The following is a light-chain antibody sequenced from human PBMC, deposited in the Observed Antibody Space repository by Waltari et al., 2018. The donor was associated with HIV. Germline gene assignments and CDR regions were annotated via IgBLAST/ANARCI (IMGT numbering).Light chain of an antibody. Sequence: QSALTQPPSASGSPGQSVAISCTGTSSDIGGYNYVSWYQQHPGKAPKLMIFEVTKRPPGVPDRFSGSRSGTSASLAISGLRSGDEADYYCAAWDDSLNGWVFGGGTKLTVL. CDR1: SSDIGGYNY. V-gene: IGLV2-8*01. J-gene: IGLJ3*02. CDR3: AAWDDSLNGWV. CDR2: EVT.